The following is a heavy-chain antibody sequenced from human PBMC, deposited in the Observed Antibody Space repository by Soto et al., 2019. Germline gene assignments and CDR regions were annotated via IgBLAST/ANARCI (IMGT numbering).Heavy chain of an antibody. CDR1: GGSISSGDSY. D-gene: IGHD3-16*01. Sequence: QVQLQESGPGLVKPSQTLSLTCTVSGGSISSGDSYWSWIRQSPGKGLERIGYIYHSGSRYYNPSLASPVTISVDTSKNQFSLKLNSVTAADTAVYYCAREGAASHSYYYGTDVWGQGTTVTVSS. J-gene: IGHJ6*02. CDR2: IYHSGSR. CDR3: AREGAASHSYYYGTDV. V-gene: IGHV4-30-4*01.